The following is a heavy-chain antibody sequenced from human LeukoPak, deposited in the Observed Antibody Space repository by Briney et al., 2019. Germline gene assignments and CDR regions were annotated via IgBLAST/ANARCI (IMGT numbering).Heavy chain of an antibody. CDR2: ISYDGSNK. CDR3: AKAPDSGYGMDV. Sequence: GRSLRLSCAASGFTFSSYGMHWVRQAPGKGLEWVAVISYDGSNKYYADSVKGRFTISRDNSKNTLYLQMNSLRAEDTAVYYCAKAPDSGYGMDVWGQGTTGTGSS. CDR1: GFTFSSYG. D-gene: IGHD2-21*02. J-gene: IGHJ6*02. V-gene: IGHV3-30*18.